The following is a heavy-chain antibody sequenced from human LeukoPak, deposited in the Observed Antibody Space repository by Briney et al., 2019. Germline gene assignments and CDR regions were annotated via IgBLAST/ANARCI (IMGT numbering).Heavy chain of an antibody. Sequence: PGGSLRLSCAASGFTFSNYGMNWVRQAPGKGLEWVSAISGTGGTTYYADSVKGRFTISRDNAKNSLYLQMNSLRAEDTAVYYCATPPIAAAGYYYYYGMDVWGQGTTVTVSS. D-gene: IGHD6-13*01. CDR1: GFTFSNYG. V-gene: IGHV3-23*01. J-gene: IGHJ6*02. CDR3: ATPPIAAAGYYYYYGMDV. CDR2: ISGTGGTT.